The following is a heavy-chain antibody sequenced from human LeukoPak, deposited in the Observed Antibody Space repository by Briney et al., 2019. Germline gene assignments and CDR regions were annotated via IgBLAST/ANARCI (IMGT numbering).Heavy chain of an antibody. Sequence: GGSLRLSCAASGFTFSSYWMHWVRQAPGKGLVWVSRIDSDDGSTSYADSVRGRFTISRDNAKKTLYLQMNSLRVEDTAVYYCLVILTEPTSPSPDGLDIWGQGTMATVSS. V-gene: IGHV3-74*01. CDR2: IDSDDGST. CDR3: LVILTEPTSPSPDGLDI. J-gene: IGHJ3*02. CDR1: GFTFSSYW. D-gene: IGHD2-15*01.